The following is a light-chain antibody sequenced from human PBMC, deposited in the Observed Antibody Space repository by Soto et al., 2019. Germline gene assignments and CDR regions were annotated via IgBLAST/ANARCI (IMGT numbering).Light chain of an antibody. CDR2: SNM. Sequence: QSVVTQPPSASGTPGQRVTISCSGSISNIGSNSVNWYQQLPGTAPKVLIHSNMQRPSGVPDRFSGSKSGTSASLAISGLHSEDEADYYCAAWDDSLNGYVFGTRTKLTVL. CDR1: ISNIGSNS. CDR3: AAWDDSLNGYV. V-gene: IGLV1-44*01. J-gene: IGLJ1*01.